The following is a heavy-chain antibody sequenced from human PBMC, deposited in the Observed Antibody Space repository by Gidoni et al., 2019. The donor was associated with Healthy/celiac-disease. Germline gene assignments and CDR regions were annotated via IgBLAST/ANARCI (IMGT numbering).Heavy chain of an antibody. CDR1: GFSLSTSGVG. Sequence: QITLKESGPTLVKPTQTLTLTCTFSGFSLSTSGVGVGWIRQPPGKALEWLALIYWDDDKRYSPSLKSRLTITKDTSKNQVVLTMTNMDPVDTATYYCAHLYYYDSSGYPAEGAFDYWGQGTLVTVSS. CDR3: AHLYYYDSSGYPAEGAFDY. CDR2: IYWDDDK. D-gene: IGHD3-22*01. V-gene: IGHV2-5*02. J-gene: IGHJ4*02.